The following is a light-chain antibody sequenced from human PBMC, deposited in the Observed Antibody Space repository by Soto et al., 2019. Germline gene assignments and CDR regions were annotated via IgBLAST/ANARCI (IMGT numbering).Light chain of an antibody. J-gene: IGLJ7*01. CDR3: QTWGTGHYAV. V-gene: IGLV4-69*01. Sequence: QPVLTQSPSASASLGASVKLTCTLSSGHSSYAIAWHQQQPEKGPRYLMKLNSDGSHSKGDGIPDRFSGSSSGAERYLTISSLQSEDEADYYCQTWGTGHYAVFGGGTQLTVL. CDR2: LNSDGSH. CDR1: SGHSSYA.